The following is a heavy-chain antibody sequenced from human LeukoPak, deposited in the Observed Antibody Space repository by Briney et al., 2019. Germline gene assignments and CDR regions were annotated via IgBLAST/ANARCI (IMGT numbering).Heavy chain of an antibody. CDR2: ISAYNGDT. D-gene: IGHD3-10*01. CDR1: GYRFSSYG. Sequence: ASVKVSCKAFGYRFSSYGIIWVRQAPGQGLEWMGWISAYNGDTNSAQKFQGRVTMTTDTSASTAYMELRSLRSDDTAVYYCARGGSGGVCNYWGQGTLVTVSS. V-gene: IGHV1-18*01. J-gene: IGHJ4*02. CDR3: ARGGSGGVCNY.